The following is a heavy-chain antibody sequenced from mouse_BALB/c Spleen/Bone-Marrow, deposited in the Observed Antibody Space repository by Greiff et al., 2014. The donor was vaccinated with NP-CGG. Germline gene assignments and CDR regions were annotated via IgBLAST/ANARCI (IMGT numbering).Heavy chain of an antibody. CDR3: ARHQRYYAMDY. Sequence: EVKLEESGGDLVKPGGSLKLSCAASGFTFSSYGMSWGRQTPDKRLEWVATISSGGSNTYYPDSVKGRFTISRDNAKNTLYLQMSSLKSEHTAMYYCARHQRYYAMDYWGQGTSVTVSS. CDR1: GFTFSSYG. J-gene: IGHJ4*01. V-gene: IGHV5-6*02. CDR2: ISSGGSNT.